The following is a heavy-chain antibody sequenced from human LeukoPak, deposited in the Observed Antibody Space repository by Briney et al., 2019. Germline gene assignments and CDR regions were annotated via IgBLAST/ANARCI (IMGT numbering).Heavy chain of an antibody. CDR3: ARVREQWLVAYYFDY. V-gene: IGHV4-59*01. Sequence: SETLSLTCTVSGGSISSYYWSWIRQPPGKGLEWIGYIYYSGSTNYNPSLKSRVTISVDTSKNQFSLKLSSVTAADTAVYYCARVREQWLVAYYFDYWGQGTLVTVSS. CDR1: GGSISSYY. D-gene: IGHD6-19*01. J-gene: IGHJ4*02. CDR2: IYYSGST.